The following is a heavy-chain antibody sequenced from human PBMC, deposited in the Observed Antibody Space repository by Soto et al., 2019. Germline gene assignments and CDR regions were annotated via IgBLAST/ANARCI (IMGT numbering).Heavy chain of an antibody. D-gene: IGHD6-19*01. Sequence: EVQLLESGGGLVQPGGSLRLSCAVSGFTFSSHAMSWVRQAPGKGLECVSSITGSGDSTYYADSVKGRFTISRDKSKSTLYLQINSLRAEDTAVYYCAKDFHFSGWLSAQTFDYWGQGTQVAVSS. CDR1: GFTFSSHA. CDR2: ITGSGDST. J-gene: IGHJ4*02. V-gene: IGHV3-23*01. CDR3: AKDFHFSGWLSAQTFDY.